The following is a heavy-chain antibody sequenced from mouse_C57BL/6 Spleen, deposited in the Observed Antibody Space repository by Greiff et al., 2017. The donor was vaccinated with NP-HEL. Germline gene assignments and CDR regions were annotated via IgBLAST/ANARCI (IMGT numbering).Heavy chain of an antibody. CDR1: GYTFTDYE. CDR2: IDPETGGT. V-gene: IGHV1-15*01. CDR3: TVTTVDY. Sequence: VQGVESGAELVRPGASVTLSCKASGYTFTDYEMHWVKQTPVHGLEWIGAIDPETGGTAYNQKFKGKAILTADKSSSTAYMELRSLTSEDSAVYYCTVTTVDYWGQGTTLTVSS. D-gene: IGHD1-1*01. J-gene: IGHJ2*01.